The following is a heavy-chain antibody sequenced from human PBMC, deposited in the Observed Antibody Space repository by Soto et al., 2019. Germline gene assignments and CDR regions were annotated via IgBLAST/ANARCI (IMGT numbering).Heavy chain of an antibody. CDR1: GYTFTIYG. J-gene: IGHJ4*02. Sequence: QVQLVQSGAEVKKPGASVKVSCKASGYTFTIYGISWVRQAPGQGLEWMGWISAYNGNTNYSQKLQGRVTMTTDTSTSTADMELRSLRSDDTAVYYCARDLISRTSVAGRSDYWGQGTLVTVSS. CDR3: ARDLISRTSVAGRSDY. D-gene: IGHD6-19*01. CDR2: ISAYNGNT. V-gene: IGHV1-18*01.